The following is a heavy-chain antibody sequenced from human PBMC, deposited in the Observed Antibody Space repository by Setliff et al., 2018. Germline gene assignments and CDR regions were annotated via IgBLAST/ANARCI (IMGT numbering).Heavy chain of an antibody. Sequence: VASVKVSCEASGGTFSSYAISWVRQAPGQGLEWTGGIIPILGIANYAQKFQGRVTITADESTSTAYMELSSLRSEDTAVYYCATPTVVTPHYYYGMDVWGQGTTVTVSS. D-gene: IGHD4-17*01. CDR2: IIPILGIA. CDR1: GGTFSSYA. V-gene: IGHV1-69*10. CDR3: ATPTVVTPHYYYGMDV. J-gene: IGHJ6*02.